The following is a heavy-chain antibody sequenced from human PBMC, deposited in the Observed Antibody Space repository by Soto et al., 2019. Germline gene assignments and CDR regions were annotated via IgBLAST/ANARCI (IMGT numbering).Heavy chain of an antibody. Sequence: ASVKVSCKASGYTFTSYGISWVRQAPGQGLEWMGWISAYNGNTNYAQKLQGRVTMTTDTSTSTAYMELRSLRSDDTAVYYCALENPYYDRSGYPGYWGQGTLVTVSA. J-gene: IGHJ4*02. V-gene: IGHV1-18*04. D-gene: IGHD3-22*01. CDR2: ISAYNGNT. CDR3: ALENPYYDRSGYPGY. CDR1: GYTFTSYG.